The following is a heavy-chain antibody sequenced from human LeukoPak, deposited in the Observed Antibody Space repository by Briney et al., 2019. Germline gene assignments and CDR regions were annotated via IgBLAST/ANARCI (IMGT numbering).Heavy chain of an antibody. CDR3: AREVFFQVDY. V-gene: IGHV3-7*03. CDR1: GFTFRKYW. Sequence: QSGGSLRLSCAASGFTFRKYWMAWVRQAPGQGLEWVATIAANGYDKDYEDSLKGRFTISRDNAKNSLSLQIDNLRAEDTALYYCAREVFFQVDYWGQGALVTVSS. J-gene: IGHJ4*02. CDR2: IAANGYDK.